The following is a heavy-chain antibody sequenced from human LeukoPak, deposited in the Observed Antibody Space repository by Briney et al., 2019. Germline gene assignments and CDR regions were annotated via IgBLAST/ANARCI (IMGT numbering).Heavy chain of an antibody. CDR2: VYRRGST. Sequence: SGTLSLTCAVSGDSISSNYCWRWVRQFPGKGLEWIGEVYRRGSTSYNPSLKSRVVISIDKSKNQYSLNLNSVTAADTAMYYCGRHAYGDSSAAFDIWGQGTMDIVSS. J-gene: IGHJ3*02. CDR1: GDSISSNYC. D-gene: IGHD4-17*01. CDR3: GRHAYGDSSAAFDI. V-gene: IGHV4-4*02.